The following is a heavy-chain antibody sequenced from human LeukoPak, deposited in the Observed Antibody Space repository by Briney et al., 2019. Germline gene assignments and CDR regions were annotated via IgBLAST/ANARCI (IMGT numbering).Heavy chain of an antibody. J-gene: IGHJ4*02. Sequence: SETLSLTCAVYGGSFSGYYWSWIRQPPGKGLEWIGEINHSGSTNYNPSLKSRVTISVDTSKNQFSLKLSSVTAADTAVYYCAGGYCSSTSCHRYFDCWGQGTLVTVSS. D-gene: IGHD2-2*01. CDR1: GGSFSGYY. V-gene: IGHV4-34*01. CDR2: INHSGST. CDR3: AGGYCSSTSCHRYFDC.